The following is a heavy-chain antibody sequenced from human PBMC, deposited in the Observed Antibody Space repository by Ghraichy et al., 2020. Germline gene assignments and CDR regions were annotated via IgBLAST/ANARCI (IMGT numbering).Heavy chain of an antibody. J-gene: IGHJ4*02. CDR1: GFTFSSYS. D-gene: IGHD6-19*01. V-gene: IGHV3-21*01. CDR3: ARDRIAVAGTGYGY. Sequence: GVSLRLSCAASGFTFSSYSMNWVRQAPGKGLEWVSSISSSSSYIYYADSVKGRFTISRDNAKNSLYLQMNSLRAEDTAVYYCARDRIAVAGTGYGYWGQGTLVTVAS. CDR2: ISSSSSYI.